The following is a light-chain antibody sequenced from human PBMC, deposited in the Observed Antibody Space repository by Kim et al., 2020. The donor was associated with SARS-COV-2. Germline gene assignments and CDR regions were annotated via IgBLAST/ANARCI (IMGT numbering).Light chain of an antibody. CDR1: HGIGNL. V-gene: IGKV1-16*02. CDR2: AAS. CDR3: QQYRYYPYT. J-gene: IGKJ2*01. Sequence: SASIGDRVTITCRARHGIGNLLAWFQHKPGKAPKSLIYAASTLHSGVPSKFTGTGSVTNFSLTISSLQPEDFATYYCQQYRYYPYTFGQGTKLEIK.